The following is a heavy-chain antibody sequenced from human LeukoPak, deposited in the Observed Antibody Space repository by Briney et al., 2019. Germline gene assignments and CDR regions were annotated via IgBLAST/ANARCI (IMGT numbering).Heavy chain of an antibody. D-gene: IGHD3-10*01. J-gene: IGHJ5*02. CDR3: ARGQYYYGSGTHLDP. CDR2: IYTSGST. V-gene: IGHV4-4*07. CDR1: GGSISSYY. Sequence: PSETLSLTCTVSGGSISSYYWSWIRQPAGKGLEWIGRIYTSGSTNYNPSLKSRVTISVDTSKNQFSLKLSSVTAADTAVYYCARGQYYYGSGTHLDPWGQGTLVTVSS.